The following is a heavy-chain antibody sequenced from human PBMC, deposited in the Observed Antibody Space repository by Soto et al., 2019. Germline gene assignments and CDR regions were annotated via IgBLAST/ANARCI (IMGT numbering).Heavy chain of an antibody. J-gene: IGHJ3*02. CDR2: INAYNGNR. CDR1: GYTFTTYG. V-gene: IGHV1-18*01. Sequence: GPGVKKPGASVKVSCKASGYTFTTYGITWVRQAPGQGLEWMAWINAYNGNRIYAQNFQGRVTVTTDTSTSAAYMELMSLTSDEAAVYFSARDRDRVADIWGLGTMVSVSS. CDR3: ARDRDRVADI. D-gene: IGHD2-15*01.